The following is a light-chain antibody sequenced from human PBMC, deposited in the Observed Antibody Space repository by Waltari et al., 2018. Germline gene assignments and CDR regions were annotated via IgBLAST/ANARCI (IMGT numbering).Light chain of an antibody. J-gene: IGKJ5*01. V-gene: IGKV2-30*02. CDR3: MQGTHWPPIT. Sequence: DVVMTQSPPSLPVTLGQPAPISCRPSQSLVHSDGKTHLNVLAQRPGPSPRRLIFKVSRADAGVPDRFSGGGSGTDFTLKISAVEAEDVGIYYCMQGTHWPPITFGQGTRLEIK. CDR2: KVS. CDR1: QSLVHSDGKTH.